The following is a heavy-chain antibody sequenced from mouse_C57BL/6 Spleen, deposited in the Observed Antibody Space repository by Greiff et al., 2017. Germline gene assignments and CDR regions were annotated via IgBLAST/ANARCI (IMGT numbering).Heavy chain of an antibody. CDR1: GFNIKDDY. V-gene: IGHV14-4*01. Sequence: EVKLQESGAELVRPGASVKLSCTASGFNIKDDYMHWVKQRPEQGLEWIGWIDPENGDTEYASKFQGKATITAATSSNTAYLQLSSLTSEDTAVYYCTTSSSWFAYWGQGTLVTVSA. CDR2: IDPENGDT. J-gene: IGHJ3*01. CDR3: TTSSSWFAY.